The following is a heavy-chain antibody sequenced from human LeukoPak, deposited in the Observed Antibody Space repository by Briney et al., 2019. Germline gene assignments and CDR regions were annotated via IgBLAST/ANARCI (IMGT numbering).Heavy chain of an antibody. CDR2: INSDESSA. CDR3: ARVYYYDVSRFDY. CDR1: GFTFSNYW. J-gene: IGHJ4*02. V-gene: IGHV3-74*01. D-gene: IGHD3-22*01. Sequence: PGGSLRLTCAASGFTFSNYWMNWVRQAPGKGLVWVSRINSDESSASYADSVKGRFTISRDNAKNTLFLQMNSLRAEDTAVYYCARVYYYDVSRFDYWGPGTLVTVSS.